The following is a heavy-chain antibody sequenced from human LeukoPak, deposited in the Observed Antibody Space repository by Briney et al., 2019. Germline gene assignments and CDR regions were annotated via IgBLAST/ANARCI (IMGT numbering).Heavy chain of an antibody. Sequence: SETLSLTCTVSSGSISTSNYYWDWVRQPPGKALEWIGNIFYSGSTYYSPSLKSRVTISLDTSRNQFSLKLSSVTAADTAVYYCARKVTNRFDYWGQGTLVTVSS. CDR2: IFYSGST. J-gene: IGHJ4*02. V-gene: IGHV4-39*07. CDR1: SGSISTSNYY. CDR3: ARKVTNRFDY. D-gene: IGHD3-3*01.